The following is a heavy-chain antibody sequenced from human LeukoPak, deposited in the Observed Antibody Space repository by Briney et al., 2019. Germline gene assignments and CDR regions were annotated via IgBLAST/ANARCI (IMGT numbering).Heavy chain of an antibody. V-gene: IGHV1-2*02. D-gene: IGHD3-22*01. J-gene: IGHJ4*02. Sequence: GESLKISCKASGYTFTGYYMHWVRQAPGQGLEWMGWINPNSGGTNYAQKFQGRVTMTRDTSISTAYMELSRLRSDDTAVYYCARERGNYYDSSGYYPYYFDYWGQGTLVTVSS. CDR1: GYTFTGYY. CDR2: INPNSGGT. CDR3: ARERGNYYDSSGYYPYYFDY.